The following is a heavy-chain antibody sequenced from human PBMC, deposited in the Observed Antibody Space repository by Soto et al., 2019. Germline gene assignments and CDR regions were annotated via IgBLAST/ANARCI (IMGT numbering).Heavy chain of an antibody. CDR3: ARAGYSYGSSWFDP. CDR2: IYYSGST. Sequence: SDTLSLTCTVSGGSISSYYWSWIRQPPGKGLEWIGYIYYSGSTNYNPSLKSRVTISVDTSKNQFSLKLSSVTAADTAVYYCARAGYSYGSSWFDPWGQGTLVTVSS. CDR1: GGSISSYY. V-gene: IGHV4-59*01. J-gene: IGHJ5*02. D-gene: IGHD5-18*01.